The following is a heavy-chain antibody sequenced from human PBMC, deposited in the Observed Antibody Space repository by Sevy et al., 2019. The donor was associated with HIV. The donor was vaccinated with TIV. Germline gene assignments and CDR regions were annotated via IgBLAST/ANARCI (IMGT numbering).Heavy chain of an antibody. CDR3: ARDLGSSWYRGGFDY. D-gene: IGHD6-13*01. CDR1: GFTFSSYS. V-gene: IGHV3-21*01. J-gene: IGHJ4*02. CDR2: ISSSSSYI. Sequence: GGSLRLSCAASGFTFSSYSMNWVRQAPGKGLEWVSSISSSSSYIYYADSVKGRFTISRDNAKNSLYLQMNSLGAEDTAVYYCARDLGSSWYRGGFDYWGQGTLVTVSS.